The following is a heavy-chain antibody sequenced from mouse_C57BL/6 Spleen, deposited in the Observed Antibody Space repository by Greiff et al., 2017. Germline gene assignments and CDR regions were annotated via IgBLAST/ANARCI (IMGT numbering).Heavy chain of an antibody. J-gene: IGHJ4*01. V-gene: IGHV14-4*01. Sequence: EVKLMESGAELVRPGASVKLSCTASGFNIKDDYMPWVKQRPEQGLEWIGWIDPENGDTEYASKFQGKATITADTSSNTAYLQLSSLTSEDTAVYYCTTCGYYDAMDYWGQGTSVTVSS. CDR1: GFNIKDDY. CDR3: TTCGYYDAMDY. CDR2: IDPENGDT. D-gene: IGHD2-2*01.